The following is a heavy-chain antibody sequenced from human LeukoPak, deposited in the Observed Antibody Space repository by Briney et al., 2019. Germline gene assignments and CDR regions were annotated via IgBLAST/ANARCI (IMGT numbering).Heavy chain of an antibody. CDR1: GGSISSGTYY. V-gene: IGHV4-61*02. D-gene: IGHD2-15*01. Sequence: SETLSLTCTVSGGSISSGTYYWSWLRQPAGKGLEWIGRIYTSGSTNYNPSLKSRVTISVDTSKNQFSLKLSSVTAADTAVYYCARDTATMGYYYGMDVWGQGTTVTVSS. CDR2: IYTSGST. CDR3: ARDTATMGYYYGMDV. J-gene: IGHJ6*02.